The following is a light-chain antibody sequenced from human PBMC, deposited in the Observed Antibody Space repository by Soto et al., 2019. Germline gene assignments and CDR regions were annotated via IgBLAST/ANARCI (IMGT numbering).Light chain of an antibody. CDR3: NSFRVNRLYV. CDR2: EVT. CDR1: GSDVGGYNA. Sequence: QSALTQPASVSWSPGQTLTISCTGTGSDVGGYNAVSWYQQHPGKAPQLIIYEVTHRPSGVSDRFSASKSGNTASLTISGLQPDDEADYYCNSFRVNRLYVFGTGTKVTVL. J-gene: IGLJ1*01. V-gene: IGLV2-14*03.